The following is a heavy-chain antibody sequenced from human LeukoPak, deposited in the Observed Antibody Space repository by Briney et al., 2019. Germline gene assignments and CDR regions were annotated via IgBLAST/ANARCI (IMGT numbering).Heavy chain of an antibody. CDR3: AKGSSSSSRYYFDY. CDR1: GFTFSSYA. D-gene: IGHD6-6*01. CDR2: ISGSGGST. J-gene: IGHJ4*02. V-gene: IGHV3-23*01. Sequence: GRSLRLSCAASGFTFSSYAMSWVRQAPGKGLEWVSVISGSGGSTYYADSVKGRFTISRDNSKNTLYLQMNSLRAEDTAVYYCAKGSSSSSRYYFDYWGQGTLVTVPS.